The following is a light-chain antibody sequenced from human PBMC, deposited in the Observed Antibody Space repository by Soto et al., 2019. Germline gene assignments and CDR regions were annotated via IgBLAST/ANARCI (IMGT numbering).Light chain of an antibody. CDR2: FGS. CDR3: MQSQKIPPT. V-gene: IGKV2-28*01. Sequence: DIVMTQSPLSLPVTPGEPASISCSSSQSLLQSNGYNYLDWYLQKPVQSPQLLIYFGSYRASGVPDRFSGSGSDTDFTLKIRRVEAEDVGVYYCMQSQKIPPTFGQGTKVEI. J-gene: IGKJ1*01. CDR1: QSLLQSNGYNY.